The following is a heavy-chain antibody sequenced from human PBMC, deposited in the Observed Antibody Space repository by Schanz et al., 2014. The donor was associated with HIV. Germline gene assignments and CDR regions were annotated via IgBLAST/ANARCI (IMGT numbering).Heavy chain of an antibody. CDR2: ISYDGSNK. Sequence: VQLVESGGGVVQPGRSLRLSCTASGFTFSSSGMHWVRQAPGKGLEWVAVISYDGSNKYYADSVKGRFTISRDNSKNTLYLQMNSLRAEDTAVYYCARRDYGDYYYYYGMDVWGQGTTVTVSS. CDR1: GFTFSSSG. CDR3: ARRDYGDYYYYYGMDV. J-gene: IGHJ6*02. D-gene: IGHD4-17*01. V-gene: IGHV3-30*03.